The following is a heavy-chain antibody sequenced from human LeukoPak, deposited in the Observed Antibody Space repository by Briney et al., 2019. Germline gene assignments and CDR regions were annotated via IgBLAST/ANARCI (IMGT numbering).Heavy chain of an antibody. CDR1: GYTLTELS. CDR3: ARGGKTYCSSTSRYGTLWYFDP. CDR2: FDPEDGET. J-gene: IGHJ2*01. D-gene: IGHD2-2*01. Sequence: AASVKVSCKVSGYTLTELSMHWVRQAPGKGLEWMGGFDPEDGETIYAQKFQGRVTMTEDTSTDTAYMELSSLRSEDTAVYYCARGGKTYCSSTSRYGTLWYFDPWGRGTLVTVSS. V-gene: IGHV1-24*01.